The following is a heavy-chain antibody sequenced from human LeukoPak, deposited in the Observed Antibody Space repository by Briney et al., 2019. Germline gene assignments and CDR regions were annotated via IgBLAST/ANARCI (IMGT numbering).Heavy chain of an antibody. Sequence: GGSLSLFCAASGFTYSSYAMRWVRQAPGKGLEWVSAICCCGGSTYYADSVEGLFTLSRDNSKNTPYLQMNRLRAEDTAVYYCAKDRAYYDILTGGDYYSGMDVWGQGTTVTVSS. V-gene: IGHV3-23*01. J-gene: IGHJ6*02. CDR1: GFTYSSYA. D-gene: IGHD3-9*01. CDR3: AKDRAYYDILTGGDYYSGMDV. CDR2: ICCCGGST.